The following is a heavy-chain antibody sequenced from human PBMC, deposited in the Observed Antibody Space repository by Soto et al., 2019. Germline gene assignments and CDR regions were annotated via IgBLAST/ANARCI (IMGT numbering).Heavy chain of an antibody. D-gene: IGHD2-2*02. Sequence: GGSLRLSCAASGFTFSSYAMSWVRQAPGKGLEWVSAISGSGGSTYYADSVKGRFTISRDNSKNTLYLQMNSLRAEDTAVYYCARYCSSTSCYRSGYYYYGMDVWGQGTTVTVSS. CDR1: GFTFSSYA. CDR2: ISGSGGST. V-gene: IGHV3-23*01. J-gene: IGHJ6*02. CDR3: ARYCSSTSCYRSGYYYYGMDV.